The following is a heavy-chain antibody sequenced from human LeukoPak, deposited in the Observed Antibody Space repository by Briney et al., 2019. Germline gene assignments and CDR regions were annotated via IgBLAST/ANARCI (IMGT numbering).Heavy chain of an antibody. V-gene: IGHV3-7*01. Sequence: GGSLRLSCAASGFTFSSYWMNWVRQAPGKGLEWVANIKQDGSARYYVDSVKGRFTISRDNAKNSLYLQINSLRVEDTAVYYCARDGGAGAPFDNWGQGTLVTVSS. CDR2: IKQDGSAR. D-gene: IGHD3-16*01. J-gene: IGHJ4*02. CDR1: GFTFSSYW. CDR3: ARDGGAGAPFDN.